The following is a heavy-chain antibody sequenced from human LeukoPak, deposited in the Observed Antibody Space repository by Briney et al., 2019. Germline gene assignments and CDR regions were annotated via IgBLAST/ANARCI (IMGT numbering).Heavy chain of an antibody. V-gene: IGHV3-33*06. CDR2: IWHDGSKK. Sequence: PGGSLRLSCAASGFTFSSHGMHWVRQAPGKGLEWVALIWHDGSKKNYADSVKGRFTISRDDSKSTLYLQINSLRAEDAAVYYCAKDLSYGSNWFDPWGQGTLVTVSS. CDR1: GFTFSSHG. J-gene: IGHJ5*02. D-gene: IGHD5-18*01. CDR3: AKDLSYGSNWFDP.